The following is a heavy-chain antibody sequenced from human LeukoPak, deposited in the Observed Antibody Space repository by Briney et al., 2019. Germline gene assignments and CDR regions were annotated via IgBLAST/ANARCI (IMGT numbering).Heavy chain of an antibody. D-gene: IGHD4-23*01. CDR3: ARESRRWWFDP. CDR2: IKQDGSEK. Sequence: GGSLRLSCAASGFTFSSYWMSWVRQAPGRGLEWVANIKQDGSEKYYVDSVKGRFTISRDNAKNSLYLQMNSLRAEDTAVYCCARESRRWWFDPWGQGTLVTVSS. J-gene: IGHJ5*02. CDR1: GFTFSSYW. V-gene: IGHV3-7*01.